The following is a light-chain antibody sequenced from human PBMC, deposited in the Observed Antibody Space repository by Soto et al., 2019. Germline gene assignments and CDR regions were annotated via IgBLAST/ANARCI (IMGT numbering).Light chain of an antibody. CDR1: ESISRDY. J-gene: IGKJ2*01. V-gene: IGKV3-20*01. CDR2: GAS. Sequence: EIVLTHSPCTLSLYPGQRATLSCRASESISRDYLAWYQQRLGQAPRLLIYGASSGATGIPDRFSGSGSGTDFTLTISRLEPEDFAIYYCQQYGGVPYTFGQGTKVDIK. CDR3: QQYGGVPYT.